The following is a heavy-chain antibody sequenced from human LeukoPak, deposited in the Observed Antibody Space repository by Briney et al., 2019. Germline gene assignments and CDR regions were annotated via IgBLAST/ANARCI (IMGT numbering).Heavy chain of an antibody. CDR1: GFTFSSYG. Sequence: GGSLRLSCAASGFTFSSYGMHWVRQAPGKGLEWVAVISYDGRNEYYADSVKGRFTISRDNSKNTLYLQMNSPRAEDTAVYYCARSGPSILYGMDVWGQGTTVTVSS. J-gene: IGHJ6*02. V-gene: IGHV3-30*03. CDR2: ISYDGRNE. CDR3: ARSGPSILYGMDV. D-gene: IGHD3-3*01.